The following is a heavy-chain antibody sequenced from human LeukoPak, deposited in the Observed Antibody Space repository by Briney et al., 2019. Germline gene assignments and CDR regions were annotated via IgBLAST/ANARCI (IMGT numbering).Heavy chain of an antibody. J-gene: IGHJ6*03. V-gene: IGHV4-4*07. CDR1: GGSISSYY. Sequence: SETLSLTRTVSGGSISSYYWSWIRQPAGKGLEWIGRIYTSGSTNYNPSLKSRVTMSVDTSKNQFSLKLSSVTAADTAVYYCASSRQEPVYYYYYMDVWGKGTTVTVS. D-gene: IGHD1-14*01. CDR3: ASSRQEPVYYYYYMDV. CDR2: IYTSGST.